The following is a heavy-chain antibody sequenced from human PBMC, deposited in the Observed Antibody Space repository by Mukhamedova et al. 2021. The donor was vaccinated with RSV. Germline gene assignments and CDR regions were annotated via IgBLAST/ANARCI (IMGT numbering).Heavy chain of an antibody. V-gene: IGHV3-11*01. CDR2: ISSSGSTI. J-gene: IGHJ4*01. CDR3: ASVWLSGGVIALPFDY. Sequence: EWVSYISSSGSTIYYADSVKGRFTISRDNAKNSLYLQMNSLRAEDTAVYYCASVWLSGGVIALPFDYWGQGTLVTVSS. D-gene: IGHD2-8*02.